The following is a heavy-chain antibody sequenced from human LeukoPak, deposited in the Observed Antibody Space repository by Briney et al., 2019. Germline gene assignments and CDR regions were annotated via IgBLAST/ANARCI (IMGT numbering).Heavy chain of an antibody. V-gene: IGHV7-4-1*02. CDR1: GYTFTSYA. J-gene: IGHJ4*02. D-gene: IGHD6-13*01. CDR2: INTNTGNP. Sequence: ASVKVSCKASGYTFTSYAMNWVRQAPGQGLEWMGWINTNTGNPTYAQGFTGRFVFSLDTSVSTAYLQISSLKAEDTAVYYCASTRLAGAAAGCYYWGQGTLVTVSS. CDR3: ASTRLAGAAAGCYY.